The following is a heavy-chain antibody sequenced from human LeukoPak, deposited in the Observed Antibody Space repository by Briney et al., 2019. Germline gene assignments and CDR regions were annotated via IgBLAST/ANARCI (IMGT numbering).Heavy chain of an antibody. CDR1: GFTFSSYA. Sequence: PGGSLRLSCATSGFTFSSYAMHWVRQAPGKGLEGVAFIRYDGNNEYYRDSVKGRFTVSRDNSKNTLHLQMNSLRTEDTALYYCAKDQGSGWYEDYFDYWGQGTLVTVSS. D-gene: IGHD6-19*01. CDR3: AKDQGSGWYEDYFDY. J-gene: IGHJ4*02. V-gene: IGHV3-30*02. CDR2: IRYDGNNE.